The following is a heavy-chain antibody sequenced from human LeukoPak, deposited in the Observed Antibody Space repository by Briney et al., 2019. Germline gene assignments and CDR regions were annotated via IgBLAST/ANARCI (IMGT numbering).Heavy chain of an antibody. CDR3: ARQAAAGTSPFDY. D-gene: IGHD6-13*01. Sequence: SETLSLTCPVSGGSISSYYWSWIRQPPGQGLEWIGYIYTSGSTNYNPSLKSRVTISVDTSKNQFSLKLSSATAAGTAVYYCARQAAAGTSPFDYWGQGTLVTVSS. V-gene: IGHV4-4*09. CDR2: IYTSGST. J-gene: IGHJ4*02. CDR1: GGSISSYY.